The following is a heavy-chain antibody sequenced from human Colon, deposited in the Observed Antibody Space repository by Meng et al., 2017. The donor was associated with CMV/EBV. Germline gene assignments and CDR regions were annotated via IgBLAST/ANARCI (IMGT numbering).Heavy chain of an antibody. CDR3: ARYYFSGSYFGDY. D-gene: IGHD3-10*01. Sequence: GESLKISCAASGLTVSSNYMTWVRLAPGKGLEWVSIIYSDGRTYYADSVQGRFTISRDTYNNMVYLQMNSLRAEDTAVYYCARYYFSGSYFGDYWGQGTQVTVSS. J-gene: IGHJ4*02. V-gene: IGHV3-53*01. CDR2: IYSDGRT. CDR1: GLTVSSNY.